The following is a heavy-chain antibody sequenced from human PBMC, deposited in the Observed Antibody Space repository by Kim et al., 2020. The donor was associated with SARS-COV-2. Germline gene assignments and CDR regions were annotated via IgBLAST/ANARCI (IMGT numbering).Heavy chain of an antibody. CDR3: AKGGGYHTNTPFDS. Sequence: GGSLRLSCAASGFTFSSYSMSWVRQAPGKGLEWVSVLTGSGDITYHADSVKDRFTVSRDNSRNTLFLQANSLRAEDTAVYYCAKGGGYHTNTPFDSWGQGTLVTVSS. CDR2: LTGSGDIT. J-gene: IGHJ4*02. V-gene: IGHV3-23*01. CDR1: GFTFSSYS. D-gene: IGHD3-22*01.